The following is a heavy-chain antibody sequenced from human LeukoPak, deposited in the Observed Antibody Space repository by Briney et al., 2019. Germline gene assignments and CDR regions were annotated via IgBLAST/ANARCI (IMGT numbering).Heavy chain of an antibody. V-gene: IGHV1-2*02. CDR1: GYTFTGYD. D-gene: IGHD1-14*01. J-gene: IGHJ3*02. Sequence: ASVKVSCKASGYTFTGYDMHWVRQAPGQELEWMGWINPNSGGTNYAQKFQGRVTMTRDTSISTAYMELSRLRFDDTAVYYCARSRPGLHDAFDIWGQGTMVTVSS. CDR3: ARSRPGLHDAFDI. CDR2: INPNSGGT.